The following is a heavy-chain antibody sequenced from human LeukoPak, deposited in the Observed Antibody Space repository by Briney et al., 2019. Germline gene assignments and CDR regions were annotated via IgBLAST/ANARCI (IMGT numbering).Heavy chain of an antibody. CDR3: AKCIAAAGPEVYYYYYGMDV. J-gene: IGHJ6*02. D-gene: IGHD6-13*01. CDR1: GFTFSAFG. CDR2: ISYDGSNK. Sequence: PGGSLRLSCAASGFTFSAFGMHWVRQAPGKGLEWVAVISYDGSNKYYADSVKGRFTISRDNSKNTLYLQMNSLRAEDTAVYYCAKCIAAAGPEVYYYYYGMDVWGQGTTVTVSS. V-gene: IGHV3-30*18.